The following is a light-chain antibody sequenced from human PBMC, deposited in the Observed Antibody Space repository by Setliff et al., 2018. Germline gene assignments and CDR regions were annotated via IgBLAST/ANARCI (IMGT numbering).Light chain of an antibody. V-gene: IGLV2-8*01. CDR3: QSYGGSLSGYV. Sequence: QSALTQPPSASGSPGQSVTISCTRTSSDVGGINHVSWYQQHPGKAPRLMIFEVSKRPSGVPDRFSGSKSGNTASLTVSGLQAEDEADYYCQSYGGSLSGYVFGTGTKV. J-gene: IGLJ1*01. CDR1: SSDVGGINH. CDR2: EVS.